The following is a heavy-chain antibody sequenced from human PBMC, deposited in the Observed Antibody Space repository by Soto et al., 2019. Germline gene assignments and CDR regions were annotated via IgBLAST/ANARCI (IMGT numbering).Heavy chain of an antibody. CDR1: GGSFSGYY. V-gene: IGHV4-34*01. D-gene: IGHD3-16*02. CDR2: INHSGST. Sequence: PSETLSLTCAVYGGSFSGYYWSWIRQPPGKGLEWIGEINHSGSTNYNPSLKSRVTISVDTSKNQFSLKLSSVTAADTAVYYCARGMITFGGVIVDNWFDPWGQGTLVTVSS. J-gene: IGHJ5*02. CDR3: ARGMITFGGVIVDNWFDP.